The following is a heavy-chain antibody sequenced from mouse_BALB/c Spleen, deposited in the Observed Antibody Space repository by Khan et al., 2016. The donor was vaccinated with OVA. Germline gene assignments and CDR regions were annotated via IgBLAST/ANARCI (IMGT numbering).Heavy chain of an antibody. Sequence: VKLGESGGGLVKPGGSLKVSCAASGFTFSNYAMSWVRQTPEKRLEWVASISTGDTTYYPDSVKGRFTISRDNARNILYLQMSSLRSDDTAMYYCARDYWFVYWGQGTLVTVSA. V-gene: IGHV5-6-5*01. CDR3: ARDYWFVY. CDR1: GFTFSNYA. J-gene: IGHJ3*01. CDR2: ISTGDTT.